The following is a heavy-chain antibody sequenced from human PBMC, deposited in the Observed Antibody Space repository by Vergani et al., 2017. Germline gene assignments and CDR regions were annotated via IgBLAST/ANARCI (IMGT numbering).Heavy chain of an antibody. CDR1: GGSISSNY. D-gene: IGHD3-10*01. J-gene: IGHJ4*02. V-gene: IGHV4-59*01. CDR2: IYYTGTT. Sequence: QVQLQESGPGLVRPSETLSLTCTVSGGSISSNYWSWIRQPPGEGLYLNGYIYYTGTTIYNTSLKSRVSISTDTSTNQVSLRLSSVTAADTSVYYCTRDGPYYYGSGSYYVTFDHWGQGTLVTVSS. CDR3: TRDGPYYYGSGSYYVTFDH.